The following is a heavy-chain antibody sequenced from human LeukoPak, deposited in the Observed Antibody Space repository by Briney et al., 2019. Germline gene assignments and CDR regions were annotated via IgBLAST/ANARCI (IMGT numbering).Heavy chain of an antibody. V-gene: IGHV1-2*02. CDR3: ARVYPRGYSYGGFDY. CDR1: RYTFTGYY. D-gene: IGHD5-18*01. Sequence: ASVKVSCKAPRYTFTGYYIQWVRQAPGQGLEWMGWINPNSGDTNYAQKFQRRVTMTRDTSISTAYMELSRLTSDDTAVYYCARVYPRGYSYGGFDYWGQGILVTVSS. J-gene: IGHJ4*02. CDR2: INPNSGDT.